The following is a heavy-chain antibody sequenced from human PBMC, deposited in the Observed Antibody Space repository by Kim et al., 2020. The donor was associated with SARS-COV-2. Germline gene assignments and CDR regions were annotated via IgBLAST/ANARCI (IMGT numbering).Heavy chain of an antibody. CDR2: INHSGST. D-gene: IGHD6-19*01. J-gene: IGHJ4*02. V-gene: IGHV4-34*01. CDR3: ARGLGGQWLNFDY. Sequence: SETLSLTCAVYGGSFSGYYWSWIRQPPGKGLEWIGEINHSGSTNYNPSLKSRVTISVDTSKNQFSLKLSSVTAADTAVYYCARGLGGQWLNFDYWGQGTLVTVSS. CDR1: GGSFSGYY.